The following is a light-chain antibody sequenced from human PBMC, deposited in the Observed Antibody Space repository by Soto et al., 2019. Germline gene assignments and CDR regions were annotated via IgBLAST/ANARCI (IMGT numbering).Light chain of an antibody. Sequence: QSALTQPASVSGSPGQSITISCTGSSSDLGGFNSVSWYQQLPGQAPKLMIYDVTARPSGVSNRFSGSKSGNTASLTISGLQAEDEADYYCCSYPTNSARVFGGGTKVTVL. V-gene: IGLV2-14*01. CDR1: SSDLGGFNS. J-gene: IGLJ3*02. CDR3: CSYPTNSARV. CDR2: DVT.